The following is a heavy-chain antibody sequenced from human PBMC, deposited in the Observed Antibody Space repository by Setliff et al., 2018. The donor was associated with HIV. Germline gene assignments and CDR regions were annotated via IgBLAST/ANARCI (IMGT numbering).Heavy chain of an antibody. CDR2: GHYSGNT. D-gene: IGHD1-26*01. J-gene: IGHJ3*02. CDR3: ARWEAAQKAFDI. Sequence: PSETPSLTCTVSGVSITSYYWNWIRQPPGKGLEWIGYGHYSGNTKQNPSLRSRVTISVDTSKNQLSLTLYSVSAADTAVYYCARWEAAQKAFDIWGHGTMVT. CDR1: GVSITSYY. V-gene: IGHV4-59*08.